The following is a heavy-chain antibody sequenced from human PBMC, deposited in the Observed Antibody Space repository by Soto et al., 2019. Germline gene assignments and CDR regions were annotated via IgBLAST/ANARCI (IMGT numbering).Heavy chain of an antibody. J-gene: IGHJ4*02. D-gene: IGHD6-19*01. V-gene: IGHV3-30-3*01. Sequence: QVQLVESGGGVVQPGRSLRLSCAASGFTFSSYAMHWVRQAPGKGLEWVAVISYDGSNKYYAASVKGRFTISRDNSKNTPYLQMNSLKTEDTAVYYCARDKSPYSSGWHNRHFDYWGQGTLVTVSS. CDR2: ISYDGSNK. CDR3: ARDKSPYSSGWHNRHFDY. CDR1: GFTFSSYA.